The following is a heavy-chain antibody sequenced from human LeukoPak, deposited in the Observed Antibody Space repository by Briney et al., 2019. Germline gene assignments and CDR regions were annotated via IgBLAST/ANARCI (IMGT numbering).Heavy chain of an antibody. J-gene: IGHJ6*02. CDR2: VFYSGST. CDR3: ARVLYYYDSSGYPDV. D-gene: IGHD3-22*01. V-gene: IGHV4-59*12. CDR1: GGSISSYY. Sequence: SETLSLTCTVSGGSISSYYWSWIRQPPGKGLEWIAYVFYSGSTNYNPSLKSRVTISVDRSKNQFSLKLSSVTAADTAVYYCARVLYYYDSSGYPDVWGQGTTVTVSS.